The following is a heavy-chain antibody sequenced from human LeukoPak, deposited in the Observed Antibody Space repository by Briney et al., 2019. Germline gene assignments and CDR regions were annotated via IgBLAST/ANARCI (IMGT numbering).Heavy chain of an antibody. CDR2: ISGSGGST. Sequence: GGSLRLSCAASGFTFSGYAMSWVRQAPGKGLEWVSAISGSGGSTYYADSVKGRFTISRDNAKNSLYLQMNSLRAEDTAVYYCARDDDWNYEDYWGQGTLVTVSS. J-gene: IGHJ4*02. D-gene: IGHD1-7*01. CDR1: GFTFSGYA. CDR3: ARDDDWNYEDY. V-gene: IGHV3-23*01.